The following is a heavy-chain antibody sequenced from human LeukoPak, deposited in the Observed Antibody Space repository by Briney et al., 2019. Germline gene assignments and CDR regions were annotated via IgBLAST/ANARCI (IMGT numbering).Heavy chain of an antibody. CDR3: ARGNYDFWSGYYQRGNWFDP. V-gene: IGHV1-8*01. D-gene: IGHD3-3*01. J-gene: IGHJ5*02. CDR2: MNPNSGNT. CDR1: GYTFTSYD. Sequence: ASVKVSCKASGYTFTSYDINWVRQATGQGLEWMGWMNPNSGNTGYAQKFQGRVTMTRNTSISTAYMELSSLRSEDTAVYYCARGNYDFWSGYYQRGNWFDPRGQGTLVTVSS.